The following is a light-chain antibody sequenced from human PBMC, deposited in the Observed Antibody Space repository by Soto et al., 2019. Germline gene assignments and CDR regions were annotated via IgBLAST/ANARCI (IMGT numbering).Light chain of an antibody. J-gene: IGLJ3*02. CDR2: EGN. V-gene: IGLV2-23*01. Sequence: QSALTQPASVSGSPGQSITISCTGTSSDVGSYNLVSWYQQHPGKAPKLMIYEGNERPSGVSNRFSGYKSGNTASLTISGLQAEDEADYYCCSYAGSSTWVFGGGTKLTVL. CDR1: SSDVGSYNL. CDR3: CSYAGSSTWV.